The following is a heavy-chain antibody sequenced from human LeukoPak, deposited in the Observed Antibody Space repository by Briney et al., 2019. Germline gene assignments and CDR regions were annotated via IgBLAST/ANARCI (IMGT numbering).Heavy chain of an antibody. CDR3: ARDSGYYDSSGPLDY. J-gene: IGHJ4*02. D-gene: IGHD3-22*01. CDR1: GGTFSSYA. CDR2: IIPIFGTA. Sequence: AVKVSCQAPGGTFSSYAISWVRQAPGQGLEWMGRIIPIFGTANYAQKIQGRVTITADKSTSTAYMELSSLRSEDTAVYYCARDSGYYDSSGPLDYWGQGSLVTISS. V-gene: IGHV1-69*06.